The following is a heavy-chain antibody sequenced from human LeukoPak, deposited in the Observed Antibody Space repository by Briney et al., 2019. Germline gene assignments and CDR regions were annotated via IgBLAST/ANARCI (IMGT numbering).Heavy chain of an antibody. CDR3: ARAAMAGRYYYYYMDV. V-gene: IGHV4-4*07. CDR1: GGSISSYY. Sequence: PSETLSLTCTVSGGSISSYYWSWIRQPAGKGLEGIGRIYTSGSTNYNPSLKSRVTMSVDTSKNQFSLKLSSVTAADTAVYYCARAAMAGRYYYYYMDVWGKGTTVTVSS. J-gene: IGHJ6*03. D-gene: IGHD2-2*01. CDR2: IYTSGST.